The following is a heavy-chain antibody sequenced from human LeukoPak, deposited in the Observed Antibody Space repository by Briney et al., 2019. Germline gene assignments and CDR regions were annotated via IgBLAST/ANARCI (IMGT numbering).Heavy chain of an antibody. D-gene: IGHD2-2*02. Sequence: GGSLRLSCAASGFTFSSYAMHWVRQAPGKGLEWVAVISYDGSSKYYADSVKGRFTISRDNSKNTLYLQMNSLRAEDTAVYYCARGRCSSTSCYTVGGAFDYWGQGTLVTVSS. CDR2: ISYDGSSK. CDR1: GFTFSSYA. CDR3: ARGRCSSTSCYTVGGAFDY. V-gene: IGHV3-30*01. J-gene: IGHJ4*02.